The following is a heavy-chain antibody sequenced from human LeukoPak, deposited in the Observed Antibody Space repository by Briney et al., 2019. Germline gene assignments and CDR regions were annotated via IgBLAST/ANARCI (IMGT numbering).Heavy chain of an antibody. CDR1: GGSISSGSYY. V-gene: IGHV4-61*02. Sequence: SQTLSLTCTVSGGSISSGSYYWSWIRQPAGKGLEWIGRIYTSGSTNYNPSLKSRVTISVDTSKNQFSLKLSSMTAADTAVYYCASHSSGWYWYFDLWGRGTLVTVSS. CDR2: IYTSGST. J-gene: IGHJ2*01. CDR3: ASHSSGWYWYFDL. D-gene: IGHD6-19*01.